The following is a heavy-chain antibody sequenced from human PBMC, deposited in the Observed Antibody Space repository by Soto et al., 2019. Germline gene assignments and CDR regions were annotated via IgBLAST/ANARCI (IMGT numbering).Heavy chain of an antibody. V-gene: IGHV3-48*03. CDR1: GFTFSSYE. CDR3: ARGTRDYYDSSGYPLPFDY. J-gene: IGHJ4*02. CDR2: ISSSGSTI. Sequence: PGGSLRLSCAASGFTFSSYEMNWVRQAPGKGLEWVSYISSSGSTIYYADSVKGRFTISRDNAKNSLYLQMNSLRAEDTAVYYCARGTRDYYDSSGYPLPFDYWGQGTLVTVSS. D-gene: IGHD3-22*01.